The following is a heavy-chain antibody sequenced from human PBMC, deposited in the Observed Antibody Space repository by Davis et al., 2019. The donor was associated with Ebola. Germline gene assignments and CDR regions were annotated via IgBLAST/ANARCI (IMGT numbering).Heavy chain of an antibody. CDR2: IGTAGDT. D-gene: IGHD6-6*01. J-gene: IGHJ6*02. CDR1: GFTFSNYD. CDR3: ARDGSSSSLFLSFYGMDV. V-gene: IGHV3-13*01. Sequence: GESLKISCEASGFTFSNYDMHWVRQVTGKGLEWVSAIGTAGDTYYPGSVKGRFTISRENAKNSLYLQMNSLRAGDTAVYYCARDGSSSSLFLSFYGMDVWGQGTLVTVSS.